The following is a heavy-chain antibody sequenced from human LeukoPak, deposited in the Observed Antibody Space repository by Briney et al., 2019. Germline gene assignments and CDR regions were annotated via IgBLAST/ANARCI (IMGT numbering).Heavy chain of an antibody. D-gene: IGHD6-19*01. CDR2: INPNSGGT. CDR1: GYTFTGYY. CDR3: ARILAVAGTRWFDP. V-gene: IGHV1-2*02. Sequence: ASVKVSCKASGYTFTGYYMHWVRQAPGQGLEWMGWINPNSGGTNYAQKFQGRVTMTRDTSISTAHMELSRLRSDDTAVYYCARILAVAGTRWFDPWGQGTLVTVSS. J-gene: IGHJ5*02.